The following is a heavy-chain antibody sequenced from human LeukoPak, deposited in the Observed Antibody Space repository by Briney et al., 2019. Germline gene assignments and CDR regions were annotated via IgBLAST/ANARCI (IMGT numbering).Heavy chain of an antibody. J-gene: IGHJ4*02. V-gene: IGHV3-21*01. CDR2: ISSSSSYI. CDR3: ARGLGYCSGGSCPRNTYFGN. CDR1: GFTFSSYS. Sequence: GGSLRLSCAASGFTFSSYSMNWVRQAPGKGLEWVSSISSSSSYIYYADSVKGRFTISRDNAKNSLYLQMNSLRAEDTAVYYCARGLGYCSGGSCPRNTYFGNWGQGTLVTVSS. D-gene: IGHD2-15*01.